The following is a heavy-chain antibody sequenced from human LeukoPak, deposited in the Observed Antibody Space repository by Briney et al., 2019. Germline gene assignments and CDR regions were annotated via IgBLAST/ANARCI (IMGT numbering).Heavy chain of an antibody. V-gene: IGHV4-31*02. Sequence: SETLSLTCTVSGDSISTGGYYWSWIRQHPGTGLEWIGYIHYSGSTYYNPSLKSRLTISVDTSKNQFSLKLSSVTAADTAAYYCARGPGGAPMDYWGQGTLVTVSS. J-gene: IGHJ4*02. CDR1: GDSISTGGYY. CDR3: ARGPGGAPMDY. D-gene: IGHD2-2*01. CDR2: IHYSGST.